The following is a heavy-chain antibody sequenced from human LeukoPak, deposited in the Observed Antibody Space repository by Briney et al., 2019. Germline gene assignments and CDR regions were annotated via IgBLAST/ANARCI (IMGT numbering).Heavy chain of an antibody. CDR3: ARDVPAYYYDSSGYTDAFDI. D-gene: IGHD3-22*01. Sequence: SGGSLRLSCAASGFTFTTYNMNWVRQAPGKGLEWVSSISIDSTYIYYADSMKGRFTISRDNAKNSLFLQMNSLRAEDTAVYYCARDVPAYYYDSSGYTDAFDIWGQGTMVTVSS. CDR1: GFTFTTYN. CDR2: ISIDSTYI. V-gene: IGHV3-21*01. J-gene: IGHJ3*02.